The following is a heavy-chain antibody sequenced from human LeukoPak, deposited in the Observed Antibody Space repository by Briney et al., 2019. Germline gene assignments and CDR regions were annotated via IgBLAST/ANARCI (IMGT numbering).Heavy chain of an antibody. D-gene: IGHD6-13*01. CDR3: ARDLRYSRSWYHDY. Sequence: SETLSLTCTVSGGSISSYYWSWIRQPAGKGLEWIGRIYTSGSTNYNPSLKSRVTMSVDTSKNQFSLKLSSVTAADTAVYYCARDLRYSRSWYHDYWGQGTLVTVSS. V-gene: IGHV4-4*07. J-gene: IGHJ4*02. CDR1: GGSISSYY. CDR2: IYTSGST.